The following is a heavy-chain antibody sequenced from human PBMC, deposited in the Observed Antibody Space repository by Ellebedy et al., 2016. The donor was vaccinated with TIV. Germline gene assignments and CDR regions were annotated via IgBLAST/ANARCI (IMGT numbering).Heavy chain of an antibody. V-gene: IGHV3-23*01. J-gene: IGHJ4*02. CDR3: AKGPSSSGWWTFDY. CDR1: GFTFSSYA. CDR2: ISGSSDST. D-gene: IGHD6-19*01. Sequence: GGSLRLXXAASGFTFSSYAMSWVRQAPGKGLEWVSSISGSSDSTYYADSVKGRFTLSRDNSKNTLYLQMNSLRAEDTAIYYCAKGPSSSGWWTFDYWGQGTLVTVSS.